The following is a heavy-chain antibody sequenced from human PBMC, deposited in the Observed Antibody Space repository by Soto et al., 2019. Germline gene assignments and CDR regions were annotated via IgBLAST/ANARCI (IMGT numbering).Heavy chain of an antibody. CDR3: TWSLVARDAFDE. V-gene: IGHV3-23*01. CDR1: VFTFSTSV. J-gene: IGHJ3*01. Sequence: GGSLRLSCAASVFTFSTSVMSWVRQAPGKGLQWVSSISGSGDRTYYADSVKGRFTVSRDNSKNTLYLDMNTETADDTALYYCTWSLVARDAFDEWGQGTMVTVSS. CDR2: ISGSGDRT. D-gene: IGHD5-12*01.